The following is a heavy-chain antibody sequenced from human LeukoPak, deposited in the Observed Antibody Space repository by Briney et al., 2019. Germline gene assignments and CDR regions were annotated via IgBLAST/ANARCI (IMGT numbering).Heavy chain of an antibody. CDR2: IYYSGST. D-gene: IGHD4-11*01. CDR1: GGSISNYY. CDR3: ARASDRLQPPDY. J-gene: IGHJ4*02. Sequence: PSKTLSLTCTVSGGSISNYYWTWIRQPPGKGLEWIGYIYYSGSTNYNPSLKSRVTISVDTSKNQFSLKLSSVTAADTAMYYCARASDRLQPPDYWGQGTLVTVSS. V-gene: IGHV4-59*01.